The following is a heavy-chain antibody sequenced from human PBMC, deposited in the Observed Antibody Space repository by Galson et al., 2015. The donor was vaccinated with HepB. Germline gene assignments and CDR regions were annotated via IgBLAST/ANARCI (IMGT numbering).Heavy chain of an antibody. CDR1: GGTFSSYT. D-gene: IGHD2-21*02. Sequence: SVKVSCKASGGTFSSYTISWVRQAPGQGLEWMGRIIPILGIANYAQKFQGRVTITADKSTSTAYMELSRLRSEDTAVYYCARDRGDNTNDYWGQGTLVTVSS. CDR2: IIPILGIA. V-gene: IGHV1-69*04. CDR3: ARDRGDNTNDY. J-gene: IGHJ4*02.